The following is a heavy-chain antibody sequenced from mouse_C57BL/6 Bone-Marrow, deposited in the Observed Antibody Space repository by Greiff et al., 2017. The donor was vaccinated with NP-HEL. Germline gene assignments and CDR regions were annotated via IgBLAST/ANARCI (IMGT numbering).Heavy chain of an antibody. Sequence: DVHLVESGGDLVKPGGSLKLSCAASGFTFSSYGMSWVRQTPDKRLEWVATISSGGSYTYYPDSVKGRFTISRDNAKNTLYLQMSSLKSEDTAMYYCARHLVWFAYWGQGTLVTVSA. CDR2: ISSGGSYT. V-gene: IGHV5-6*01. CDR3: ARHLVWFAY. J-gene: IGHJ3*01. CDR1: GFTFSSYG.